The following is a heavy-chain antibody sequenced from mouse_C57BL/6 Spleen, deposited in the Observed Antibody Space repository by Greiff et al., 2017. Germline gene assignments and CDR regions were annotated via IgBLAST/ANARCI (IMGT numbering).Heavy chain of an antibody. Sequence: VKLQESGAELVRPGTSVKMSCKASGYTFTNYWIGWAKQRPGHGLEWIGDIYPGGGYTNYNEKFKGKATLTADKSSSTAYMQFSSLTSEDSAIYYCARGGNSSGPYAMDYWGQRTSVTVSS. V-gene: IGHV1-63*01. D-gene: IGHD3-2*02. CDR3: ARGGNSSGPYAMDY. J-gene: IGHJ4*01. CDR1: GYTFTNYW. CDR2: IYPGGGYT.